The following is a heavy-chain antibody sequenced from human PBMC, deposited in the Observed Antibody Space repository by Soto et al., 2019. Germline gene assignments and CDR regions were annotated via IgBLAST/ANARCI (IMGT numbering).Heavy chain of an antibody. D-gene: IGHD4-17*01. CDR2: VEYGGST. CDR1: GGSIISSNFY. Sequence: QLQESGPGLVKPSETLSLTCTVSGGSIISSNFYWGWIRQPPGKGLEWIGSVEYGGSTYDNPSLKSRVSRSADTSKNQFSLNLTSVTAADTAIYYWARHVRGAVTMNWFDPWGHGTLVTVSS. V-gene: IGHV4-39*01. CDR3: ARHVRGAVTMNWFDP. J-gene: IGHJ5*02.